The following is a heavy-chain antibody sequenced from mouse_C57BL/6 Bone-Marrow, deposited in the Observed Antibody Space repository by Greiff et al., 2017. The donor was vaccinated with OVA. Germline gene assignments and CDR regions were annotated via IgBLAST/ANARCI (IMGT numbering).Heavy chain of an antibody. Sequence: VKLQESGPGLVAPSQSLSITCTVSGFSLTSYAISWVRQPPGKGLEWLGVIWTGGGTNYNSALKSRLSISKDNSKSQVFLKMNSLQTDDTARYYCARSPYDYDGAWFAYWGQGTLVTVSA. J-gene: IGHJ3*01. CDR2: IWTGGGT. CDR3: ARSPYDYDGAWFAY. D-gene: IGHD2-4*01. V-gene: IGHV2-9-1*01. CDR1: GFSLTSYA.